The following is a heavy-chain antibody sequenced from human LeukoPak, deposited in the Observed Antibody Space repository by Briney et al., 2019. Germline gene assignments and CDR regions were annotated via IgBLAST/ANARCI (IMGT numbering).Heavy chain of an antibody. V-gene: IGHV3-30*18. Sequence: GGSLRLSCAASGFTFSNYGMHWVRQAPGKGLEWVAVISFDGSDKYYADSVKGRFTISRDNSKNTLYLQMNNLKTEDTAVYYCAKDGPPDRGYERFDYWGQGTLVTVSS. CDR1: GFTFSNYG. CDR2: ISFDGSDK. CDR3: AKDGPPDRGYERFDY. J-gene: IGHJ4*02. D-gene: IGHD5-12*01.